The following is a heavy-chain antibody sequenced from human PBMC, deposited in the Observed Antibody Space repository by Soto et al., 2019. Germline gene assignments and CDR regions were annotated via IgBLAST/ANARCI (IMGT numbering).Heavy chain of an antibody. Sequence: ASVKVSCKASGGTFSSYAISWVRQAPGQGLEWMGGIIPIFGTANYAQKFQGRVTITADESTSTAYMELSSLRSEDTAVYYCARGDSSWHTHVVSNPEPFDYWGQGTLVTVSS. J-gene: IGHJ4*02. CDR2: IIPIFGTA. V-gene: IGHV1-69*13. D-gene: IGHD6-13*01. CDR1: GGTFSSYA. CDR3: ARGDSSWHTHVVSNPEPFDY.